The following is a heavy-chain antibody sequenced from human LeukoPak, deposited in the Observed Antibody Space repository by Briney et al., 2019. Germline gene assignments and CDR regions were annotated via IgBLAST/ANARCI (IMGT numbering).Heavy chain of an antibody. CDR3: ARVLRFSNWFDP. D-gene: IGHD3-3*01. J-gene: IGHJ5*02. V-gene: IGHV1-24*01. Sequence: ASVKVSCKVSGYTLTELSMHWVRQAPGKGLEWMGGFDPEDGETIYAQKFQGRVTMTEDRSTDTAYMELSSLRSEDTAVYYCARVLRFSNWFDPWGQGTLVTVSS. CDR2: FDPEDGET. CDR1: GYTLTELS.